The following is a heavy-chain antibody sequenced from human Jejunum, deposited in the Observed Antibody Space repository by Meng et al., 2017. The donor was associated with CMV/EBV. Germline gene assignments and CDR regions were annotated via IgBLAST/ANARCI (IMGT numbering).Heavy chain of an antibody. V-gene: IGHV4-4*07. CDR3: ARECVGEAYDCQWNYWFDP. CDR1: GGPISGYY. CDR2: FHPGGTT. J-gene: IGHJ5*02. D-gene: IGHD3-16*01. Sequence: QVHLDGPGPGLVRSSETLSLTCSVSGGPISGYYWSWVRQPAGKRLEWIGRFHPGGTTNYNPSLENRITVSVDSSKNQFFLKLTSVTAADTAIYYCARECVGEAYDCQWNYWFDPWGRGTLVTVSS.